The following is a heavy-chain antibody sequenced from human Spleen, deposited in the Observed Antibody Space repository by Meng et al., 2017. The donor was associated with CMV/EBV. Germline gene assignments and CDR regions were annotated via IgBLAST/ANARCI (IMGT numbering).Heavy chain of an antibody. J-gene: IGHJ5*02. D-gene: IGHD5-24*01. CDR3: AREGDGNNLFWFDP. V-gene: IGHV1-69*04. CDR2: IIPTVDIT. Sequence: SGGTFINYGINWVRQAPGQGLEWMGSIIPTVDITNYAQRFQGRLTISVDISANTVYMDLSSLRSEDTAVYYCAREGDGNNLFWFDPWGQGTLVTVSS. CDR1: GGTFINYG.